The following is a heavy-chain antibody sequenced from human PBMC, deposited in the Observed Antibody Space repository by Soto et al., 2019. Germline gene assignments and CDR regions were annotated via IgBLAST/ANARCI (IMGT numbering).Heavy chain of an antibody. CDR3: ARAPMVRGVKGFDP. Sequence: QVQLQESGPGLGQPSETLSLTCTVSGGSISDYYWSWIRQAPGKGLEWIGFISYSGYPDYNPSLNTRVTISVDSSKRQFSLRLTSVTAADTAVYYCARAPMVRGVKGFDPWGQGTLVTVSS. D-gene: IGHD3-10*01. CDR1: GGSISDYY. CDR2: ISYSGYP. J-gene: IGHJ5*02. V-gene: IGHV4-59*01.